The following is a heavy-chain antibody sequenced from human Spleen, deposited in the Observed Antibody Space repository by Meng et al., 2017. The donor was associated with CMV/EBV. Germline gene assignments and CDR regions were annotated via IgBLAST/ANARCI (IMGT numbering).Heavy chain of an antibody. Sequence: GESLKISCAASGFTFSSYWMSWVRQAPGKGLEWVANIKQDGSEKYYVDSVKGRFIISRDNAKNSLYLQMNSLRDEDTGVYYCAKNRNDAMDVWGQGTTVTVSS. CDR2: IKQDGSEK. V-gene: IGHV3-7*01. CDR3: AKNRNDAMDV. CDR1: GFTFSSYW. J-gene: IGHJ6*02.